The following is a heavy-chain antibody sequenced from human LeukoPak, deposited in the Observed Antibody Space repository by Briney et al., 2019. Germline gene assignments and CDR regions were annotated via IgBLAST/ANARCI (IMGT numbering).Heavy chain of an antibody. CDR2: INPKNGGT. J-gene: IGHJ4*02. Sequence: EASVKVSCKASGYTFTDYYIHWVRQAPGQGLEWMGWINPKNGGTYYAQNFQGRVTMTRDTSITTAYMELSSLRSDDTAVYYCARESDFYRYWGQGTVVTVSS. V-gene: IGHV1-2*02. CDR3: ARESDFYRY. CDR1: GYTFTDYY. D-gene: IGHD2/OR15-2a*01.